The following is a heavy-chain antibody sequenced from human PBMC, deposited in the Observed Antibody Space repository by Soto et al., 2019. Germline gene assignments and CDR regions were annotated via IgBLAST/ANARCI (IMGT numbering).Heavy chain of an antibody. D-gene: IGHD2-15*01. CDR1: GGTFSSYV. V-gene: IGHV1-69*13. Sequence: ASVKVSCKASGGTFSSYVISWVRQAPGQGPEWMGGIIPMYGTVNYAQKFQDRVTIIADASTSTAYMELSSLRSEDTAVYYCARDLGGCSGGSCRYNWFDPWGQGTLVTVSS. CDR3: ARDLGGCSGGSCRYNWFDP. J-gene: IGHJ5*02. CDR2: IIPMYGTV.